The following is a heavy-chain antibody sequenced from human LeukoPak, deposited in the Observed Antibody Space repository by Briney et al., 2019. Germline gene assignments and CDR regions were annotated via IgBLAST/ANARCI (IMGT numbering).Heavy chain of an antibody. CDR3: TRVKEGYGDRPRYFDY. CDR2: IYHSGST. J-gene: IGHJ4*02. V-gene: IGHV4-4*02. Sequence: SGTLSLTCAVSGGSISSSNWWSWVRQPPGKGLEWIGEIYHSGSTNYNPSLKSRVTISVDKSKNQFSLKLSSVTAADTAVYYCTRVKEGYGDRPRYFDYWGQGTLVTVSS. D-gene: IGHD4-17*01. CDR1: GGSISSSNW.